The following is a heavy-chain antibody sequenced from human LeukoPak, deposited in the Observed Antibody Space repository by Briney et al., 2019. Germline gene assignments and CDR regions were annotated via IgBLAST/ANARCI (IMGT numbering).Heavy chain of an antibody. J-gene: IGHJ4*02. CDR3: ATAPRYSSSHPIDY. Sequence: ASVKVSCKVSGYTLTELSMHWVRQAPGKGLEWMGGFDPEDGETIYAQKFQGRVTMTEDTSTDTAYMELSSLRSEDTAVYYCATAPRYSSSHPIDYWGQGTLVTVSS. D-gene: IGHD6-6*01. V-gene: IGHV1-24*01. CDR2: FDPEDGET. CDR1: GYTLTELS.